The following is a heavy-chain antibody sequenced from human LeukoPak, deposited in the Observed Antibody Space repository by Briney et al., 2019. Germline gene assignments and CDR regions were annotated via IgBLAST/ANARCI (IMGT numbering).Heavy chain of an antibody. CDR1: GFTFSSYA. CDR3: AKEQYYDSQRGWFDP. J-gene: IGHJ5*02. Sequence: GGSLRLSCAASGFTFSSYAMSWVRQAPGKGLEWVSAISGGSGSTYYADSVKGRFTISRDNSKNTLFLHMSSLRAEDTAVYYCAKEQYYDSQRGWFDPWGQGTLVTVSS. CDR2: ISGGSGST. V-gene: IGHV3-23*01. D-gene: IGHD3-22*01.